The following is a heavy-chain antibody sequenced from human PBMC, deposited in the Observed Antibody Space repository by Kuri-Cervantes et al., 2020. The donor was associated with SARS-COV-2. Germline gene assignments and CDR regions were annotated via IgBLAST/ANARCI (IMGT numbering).Heavy chain of an antibody. D-gene: IGHD3-22*01. CDR2: IIPIFATA. V-gene: IGHV1-69*13. J-gene: IGHJ4*02. Sequence: SVKVSCKASGGTFSSSVISWVRQAPGQRLEWMGGIIPIFATANYAQQFQGRVTITADQSTSTAYMELSSLRSDDTAVYYCARDRDYYDSGGYWGQGTLVTVSS. CDR3: ARDRDYYDSGGY. CDR1: GGTFSSSV.